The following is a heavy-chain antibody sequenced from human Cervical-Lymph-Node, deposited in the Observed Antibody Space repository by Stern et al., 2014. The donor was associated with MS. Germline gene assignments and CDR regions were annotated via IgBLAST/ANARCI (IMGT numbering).Heavy chain of an antibody. J-gene: IGHJ6*02. CDR2: IIPSFGTP. Sequence: QVQLVQSGAEVKKPGSSVKVSCKAFGGSFKNSAIHWVRQAPGQGLEWMGGIIPSFGTPKYAQKFQGRVTITAYDSTRTAYMELSSLRSEDTAVYYCASPSTVTVGAMDVWGQGTTVTVSS. CDR3: ASPSTVTVGAMDV. CDR1: GGSFKNSA. V-gene: IGHV1-69*01. D-gene: IGHD4-17*01.